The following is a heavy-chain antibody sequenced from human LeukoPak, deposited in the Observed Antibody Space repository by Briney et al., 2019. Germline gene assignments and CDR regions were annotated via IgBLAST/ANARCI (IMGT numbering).Heavy chain of an antibody. CDR2: IYPGDSDT. CDR1: GYRFTNYR. D-gene: IGHD3-3*01. V-gene: IGHV5-51*01. J-gene: IGHJ5*02. CDR3: ARTIFGVVTKYNWFDL. Sequence: ESLKISCKGSGYRFTNYRIGWVRQMPGKGLEWMGIIYPGDSDTRYSPSFQGQVTISADKSISTAYLQWSSLKASDTAMYYCARTIFGVVTKYNWFDLWGQGTLVTVSS.